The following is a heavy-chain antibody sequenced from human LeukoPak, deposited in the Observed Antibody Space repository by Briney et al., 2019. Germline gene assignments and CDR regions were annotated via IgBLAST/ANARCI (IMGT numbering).Heavy chain of an antibody. CDR3: ARTRWTDAFDI. V-gene: IGHV4-59*01. CDR1: GGSTSSYY. CDR2: IYYSGST. Sequence: ASETLSLTCTVSGGSTSSYYWSWIRQPPGKGLEWIGYIYYSGSTNYNPSLKSRVTISVDTSKNQFSLKLSSVTAADTAVYYCARTRWTDAFDIWGQGTMVTVSS. J-gene: IGHJ3*02. D-gene: IGHD4-23*01.